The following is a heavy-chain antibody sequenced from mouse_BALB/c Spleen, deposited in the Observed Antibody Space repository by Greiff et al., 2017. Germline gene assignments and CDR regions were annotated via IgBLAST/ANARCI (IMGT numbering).Heavy chain of an antibody. CDR3: ARSVYDFYWYFDV. CDR1: GFTFSSYG. CDR2: ISRVGSYT. J-gene: IGHJ1*01. V-gene: IGHV5-6*01. D-gene: IGHD2-3*01. Sequence: EVNVVESGGDLVKPGGSLKLSCTASGFTFSSYGMSWVRQTPDKRLEWVATISRVGSYTYYPDSVKGRFTISRDNAKNTLYLHMSSLKSEDTAMYYCARSVYDFYWYFDVWGAGTTVTVSS.